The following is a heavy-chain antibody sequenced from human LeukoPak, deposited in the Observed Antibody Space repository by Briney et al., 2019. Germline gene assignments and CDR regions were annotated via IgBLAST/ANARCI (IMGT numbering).Heavy chain of an antibody. CDR3: ARGLYCSGGSCYWFDP. D-gene: IGHD2-15*01. V-gene: IGHV3-30*04. CDR2: ISNDGGTT. J-gene: IGHJ5*02. CDR1: GFTFSSYA. Sequence: GGSLRLSCAASGFTFSSYAMHWVRQAPGKGPEWVAVISNDGGTTFYADSVKGRFTISRDNSKNTLHLQMNSLSAEDTAVYYCARGLYCSGGSCYWFDPWGQGTLVTVSS.